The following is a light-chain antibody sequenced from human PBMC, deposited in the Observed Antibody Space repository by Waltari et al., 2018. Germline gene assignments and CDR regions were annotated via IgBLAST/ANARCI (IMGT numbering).Light chain of an antibody. CDR3: QHYNNWPPFT. V-gene: IGKV3D-15*01. Sequence: EIVMTQSPATLSVSPGERATLSCTASQGISDSLGWYQQRPGQAPRPLIYGASTRATGIPARFSGSGSGTEFTLTISSLQSEDFAVYYCQHYNNWPPFTFGQGTKLEIK. J-gene: IGKJ2*01. CDR2: GAS. CDR1: QGISDS.